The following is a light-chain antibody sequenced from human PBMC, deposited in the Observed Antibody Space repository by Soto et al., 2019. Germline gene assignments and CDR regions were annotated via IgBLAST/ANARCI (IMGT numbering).Light chain of an antibody. Sequence: QSVLTHPPSVSGSPGQSVTISCTGTSSDVGSYNRVSWYQQPPGTAPKLMIYEVSNRPSGVPDRFSGSKSGNTASLTISGLQAEYEADYYCSSYTSSTTHVFGPVTEVT. V-gene: IGLV2-18*02. CDR2: EVS. CDR3: SSYTSSTTHV. J-gene: IGLJ1*01. CDR1: SSDVGSYNR.